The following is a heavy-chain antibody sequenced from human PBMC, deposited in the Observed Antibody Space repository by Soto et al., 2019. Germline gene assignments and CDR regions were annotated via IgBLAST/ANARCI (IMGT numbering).Heavy chain of an antibody. D-gene: IGHD1-20*01. Sequence: SETLSLTCTVSGCSISSYYWSWIRQPPGKGLEWIGYIYYSGSTNYNPSLKSRVTISVDTSKNQFSLKLSSVTAADTAVYYCACSLLDYRNNRNWFDPWGQGTLVIGSA. CDR1: GCSISSYY. J-gene: IGHJ5*02. CDR2: IYYSGST. CDR3: ACSLLDYRNNRNWFDP. V-gene: IGHV4-59*01.